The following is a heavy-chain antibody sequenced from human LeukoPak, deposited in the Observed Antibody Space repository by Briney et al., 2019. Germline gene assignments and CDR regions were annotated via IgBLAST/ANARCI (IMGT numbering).Heavy chain of an antibody. D-gene: IGHD2-15*01. Sequence: SVKVSCKASGYTFTSYYMHWVRQAPGQGLEWMGGIIPIFGTANYAQKFQGRVTITTDESTSTAYMELSSLRSEDTAVYYCARGLLDYYYCMDVWGKGTTVTVSS. V-gene: IGHV1-69*05. CDR3: ARGLLDYYYCMDV. J-gene: IGHJ6*03. CDR2: IIPIFGTA. CDR1: GYTFTSYY.